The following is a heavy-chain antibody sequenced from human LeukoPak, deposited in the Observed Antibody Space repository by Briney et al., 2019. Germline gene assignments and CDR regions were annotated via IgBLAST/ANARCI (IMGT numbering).Heavy chain of an antibody. CDR3: ARYSSSWGLFDY. CDR2: ISYDGSNK. CDR1: GFTFSSYA. J-gene: IGHJ4*02. Sequence: PGRSLRLSCVASGFTFSSYAMHWVRQAPGKGLEWVAVISYDGSNKYYADSVKGRFTISRDNSKNTLYLQMNSLRAEDTAVYYCARYSSSWGLFDYWGQGTLVTVSS. D-gene: IGHD6-13*01. V-gene: IGHV3-30*04.